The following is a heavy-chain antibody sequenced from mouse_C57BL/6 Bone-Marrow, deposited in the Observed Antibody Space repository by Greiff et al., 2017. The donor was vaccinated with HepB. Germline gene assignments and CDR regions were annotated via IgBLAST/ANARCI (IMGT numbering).Heavy chain of an antibody. CDR3: AREGYASMDY. D-gene: IGHD2-2*01. J-gene: IGHJ4*01. CDR1: GYTFTSYW. Sequence: VKLQQPGAELVKPGASVKLSCKASGYTFTSYWMHWVKQRPGRGLEWIGRIDPNSGGTKYNEKFKSKATLTVDKPSSTAHMQLSSLTSEDSAVYYCAREGYASMDYWGQGTSVTVSS. V-gene: IGHV1-72*01. CDR2: IDPNSGGT.